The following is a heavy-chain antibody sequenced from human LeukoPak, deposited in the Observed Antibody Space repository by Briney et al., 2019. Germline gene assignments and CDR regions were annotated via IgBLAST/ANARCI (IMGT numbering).Heavy chain of an antibody. CDR3: ARLWRDYGDPNDY. D-gene: IGHD4-17*01. CDR2: IYPGDSDT. V-gene: IGHV5-51*01. CDR1: GYSFTCYW. Sequence: NRGESLKISCKGSGYSFTCYWIGWVRQMPGKGLEWMGIIYPGDSDTRYSPSFQGQVTISADKSISTAYLQWSSLKASDTAMYYCARLWRDYGDPNDYWGQGTLVTVSS. J-gene: IGHJ4*02.